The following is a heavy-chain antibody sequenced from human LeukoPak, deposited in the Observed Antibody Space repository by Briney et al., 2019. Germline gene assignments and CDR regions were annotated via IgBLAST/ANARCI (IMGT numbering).Heavy chain of an antibody. Sequence: SKTLCPTCTVSGGSMISGTYYWTWIRHHPGKGLEWIGYIYSSGDTQYNPSLRSRVTMSVDTSKNQFSLKLSSVTAADTAVYYCARGHIADDYWGQGTLVTVSS. CDR2: IYSSGDT. CDR1: GGSMISGTYY. D-gene: IGHD6-13*01. J-gene: IGHJ4*02. V-gene: IGHV4-31*03. CDR3: ARGHIADDY.